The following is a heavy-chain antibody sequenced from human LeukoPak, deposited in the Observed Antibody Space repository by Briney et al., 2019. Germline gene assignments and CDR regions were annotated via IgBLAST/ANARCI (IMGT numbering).Heavy chain of an antibody. CDR3: ARDQGMATITLEYYYGMDV. CDR1: GGSISSSSYY. D-gene: IGHD5-24*01. CDR2: IYYSGST. J-gene: IGHJ6*02. Sequence: SETLSLTGTVSGGSISSSSYYWGWSRQPPGKGLEWIGSIYYSGSTYYIPSLKSRVTISVDTSKNQFSLKLSSVTAADTAVYYCARDQGMATITLEYYYGMDVWGQGTTVTVSS. V-gene: IGHV4-39*07.